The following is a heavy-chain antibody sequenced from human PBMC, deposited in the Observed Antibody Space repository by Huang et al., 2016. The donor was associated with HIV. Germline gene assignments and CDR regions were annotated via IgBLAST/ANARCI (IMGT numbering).Heavy chain of an antibody. Sequence: QVQLVESGGGVVQPGGSLRLSCAASGFTFSSYGMHWVRQAQGKGLEWVALIRYDGSNKYYAASVKCRFTISRDNSKNTLYLQMNSLRAEDTAVYYCAKDLRGDGYKERGFDYWGQGTLVTVSS. V-gene: IGHV3-30*02. CDR3: AKDLRGDGYKERGFDY. J-gene: IGHJ4*02. D-gene: IGHD5-12*01. CDR1: GFTFSSYG. CDR2: IRYDGSNK.